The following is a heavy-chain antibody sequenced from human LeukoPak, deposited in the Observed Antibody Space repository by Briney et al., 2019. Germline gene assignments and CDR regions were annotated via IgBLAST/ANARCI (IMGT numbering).Heavy chain of an antibody. CDR2: IKQDGSEK. CDR3: ARVIGEIAARRYYFDY. Sequence: GGSLRLSCAASGFTFSSYWMSWVRQAPGKGLEWVANIKQDGSEKYYVDSVKGRFTISRDNAKNSLYLQMNSLRAEDTAVYYCARVIGEIAARRYYFDYWGQGTLVTVSS. D-gene: IGHD6-6*01. J-gene: IGHJ4*02. V-gene: IGHV3-7*01. CDR1: GFTFSSYW.